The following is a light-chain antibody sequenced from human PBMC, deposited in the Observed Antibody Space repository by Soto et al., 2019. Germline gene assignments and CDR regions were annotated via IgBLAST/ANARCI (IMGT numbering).Light chain of an antibody. CDR2: DAS. CDR3: QQRSNWPPYT. CDR1: QSVSSY. Sequence: EIVLPQSPATLSLSPGERATLSCRASQSVSSYLAWYQQKPGQAPLLLIYDASNRATGIPARFSGSWSGTDVSLTSSSLEPKDFAVYYCQQRSNWPPYTFGQGTKLEIK. V-gene: IGKV3-11*01. J-gene: IGKJ2*01.